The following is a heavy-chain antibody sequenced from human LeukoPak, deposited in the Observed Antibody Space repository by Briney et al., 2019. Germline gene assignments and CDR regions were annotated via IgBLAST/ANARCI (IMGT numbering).Heavy chain of an antibody. CDR2: ISGSGGST. V-gene: IGHV3-23*01. CDR1: GFTFSSYS. Sequence: GGSLRLSCAASGFTFSSYSMNWVRQAPGKGLEWVSGISGSGGSTYYADSVKGRFTISRDNSKNTLYLQMNSLRAEDTAVYYCAKDLYGEVVVVVATWDYWGQGTLVTVSS. CDR3: AKDLYGEVVVVVATWDY. D-gene: IGHD2-15*01. J-gene: IGHJ4*02.